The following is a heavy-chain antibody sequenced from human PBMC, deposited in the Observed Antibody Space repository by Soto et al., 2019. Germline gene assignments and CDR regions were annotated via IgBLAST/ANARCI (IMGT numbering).Heavy chain of an antibody. CDR2: FYSSGRT. CDR1: IGSIIRSNYD. V-gene: IGHV4-39*01. J-gene: IGHJ4*02. D-gene: IGHD3-9*01. Sequence: SVTLSLTCTVSIGSIIRSNYDLSWLRQPPGKGLEWIGSFYSSGRTYYSPSLKSRVSISVDTSKNQFSLKLSSLTAADTAVYYCARRKGRDWSFDEWGQENLFTVSS. CDR3: ARRKGRDWSFDE.